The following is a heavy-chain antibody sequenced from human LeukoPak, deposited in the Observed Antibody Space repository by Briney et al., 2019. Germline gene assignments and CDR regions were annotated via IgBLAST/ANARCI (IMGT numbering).Heavy chain of an antibody. CDR1: GFTFSSYA. Sequence: PGGSLRLSCAASGFTFSSYAMSWVRQAPGKGLEWVSPISGSGGSTYYADSVKGRFTISRDNSKNTLYLQMNSLRDEDTAVYYCAKDARLLGAVAGPNYFDYWGQGTLVTVSS. CDR2: ISGSGGST. V-gene: IGHV3-23*01. CDR3: AKDARLLGAVAGPNYFDY. D-gene: IGHD6-19*01. J-gene: IGHJ4*02.